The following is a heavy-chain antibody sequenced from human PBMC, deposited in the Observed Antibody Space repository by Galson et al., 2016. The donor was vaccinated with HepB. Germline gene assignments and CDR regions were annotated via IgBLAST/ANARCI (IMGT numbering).Heavy chain of an antibody. Sequence: SLRLSCAASGFTFSSYTMNWVRQAPGKGLEWVSTISIGSPSYIYYADSVRGRFTISRDNAKNSLYLQMNSLRAEDTAVYYCARGGATISRGEDLDYWGQGNPGHRLL. J-gene: IGHJ4*01. CDR2: ISIGSPSYI. CDR1: GFTFSSYT. CDR3: ARGGATISRGEDLDY. D-gene: IGHD5-12*01. V-gene: IGHV3-21*01.